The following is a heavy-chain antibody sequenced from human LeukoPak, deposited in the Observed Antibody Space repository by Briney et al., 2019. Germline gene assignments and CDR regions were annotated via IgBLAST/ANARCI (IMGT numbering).Heavy chain of an antibody. CDR2: IKQDGSEK. Sequence: GGSLRLSCAASGFTFSSYAMNWVRQAPGKGLEWVANIKQDGSEKYYADSVKGRFTISRDNAKNSLFLQMNSLRAEDTAVYYCASSSGWIIDYWGQGTLVTVSS. J-gene: IGHJ4*02. D-gene: IGHD6-19*01. V-gene: IGHV3-7*01. CDR3: ASSSGWIIDY. CDR1: GFTFSSYA.